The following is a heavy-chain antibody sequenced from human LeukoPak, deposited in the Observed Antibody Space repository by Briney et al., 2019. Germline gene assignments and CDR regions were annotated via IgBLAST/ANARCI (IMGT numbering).Heavy chain of an antibody. Sequence: GSLRLSCAASGFTFSNYNMNWVRQAPGKGLEWIGSIYYSGITYYNPSLRSRVTISVDTSKNQFSLKLSSVTAADTAVYYCARRRVRGVISRMSSYFDYWGQGTLVTVSS. CDR2: IYYSGIT. CDR1: GFTFSNYN. D-gene: IGHD3-10*01. V-gene: IGHV4-39*07. J-gene: IGHJ4*02. CDR3: ARRRVRGVISRMSSYFDY.